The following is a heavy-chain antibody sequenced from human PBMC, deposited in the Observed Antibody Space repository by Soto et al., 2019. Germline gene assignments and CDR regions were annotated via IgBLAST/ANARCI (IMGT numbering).Heavy chain of an antibody. J-gene: IGHJ6*03. CDR2: INAGNGNT. CDR1: GYTFTSYA. D-gene: IGHD6-6*01. Sequence: ASVKVSCKASGYTFTSYAMHWVRQAPGQRLEWMGWINAGNGNTKYSQKFQGRVTITRDTSASTAYMELSSLRSEDTAVYYCARSMAAREDYYYYYMDVWGKGTTVTVSS. CDR3: ARSMAAREDYYYYYMDV. V-gene: IGHV1-3*01.